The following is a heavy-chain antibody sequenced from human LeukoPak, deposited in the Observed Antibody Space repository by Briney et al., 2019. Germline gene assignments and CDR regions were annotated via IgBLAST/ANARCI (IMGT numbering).Heavy chain of an antibody. V-gene: IGHV5-51*01. CDR2: IYPADSET. J-gene: IGHJ4*01. CDR1: GETFIRFW. CDR3: ATGGIYSSNFDF. D-gene: IGHD5-18*01. Sequence: GEALQSSSKGSGETFIRFWIGRGRRKPGKGGEWIGIIYPADSETRYSPSFQGQLSISLDKSISTAYLQWSSLKASDTAVYYCATGGIYSSNFDFWGQGTLVTVSS.